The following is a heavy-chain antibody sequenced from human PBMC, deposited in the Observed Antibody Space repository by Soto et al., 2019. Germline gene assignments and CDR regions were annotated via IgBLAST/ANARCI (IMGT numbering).Heavy chain of an antibody. CDR3: AIGYYYDSSGYYLSY. V-gene: IGHV4-59*01. Sequence: XGTLALTCTVSGGSISSYYWSGIRQPPGKGLEWIGYIYYSGSTNYNPSLKSRVTISVDTSKNQFSLKLSSVTAADTAVYYCAIGYYYDSSGYYLSYWGQGTLVTVS. J-gene: IGHJ4*02. CDR2: IYYSGST. CDR1: GGSISSYY. D-gene: IGHD3-22*01.